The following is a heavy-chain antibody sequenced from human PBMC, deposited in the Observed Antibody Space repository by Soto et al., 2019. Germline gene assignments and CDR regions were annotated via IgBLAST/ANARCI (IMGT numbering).Heavy chain of an antibody. CDR1: GYTFTSYG. J-gene: IGHJ1*01. CDR3: ARGRDRRELRYFQH. CDR2: IRAYNGYT. V-gene: IGHV1-18*04. D-gene: IGHD1-26*01. Sequence: QVQLVQSGAEVKKPGASVKVSCKASGYTFTSYGISWVRQAPGQGLEWMGWIRAYNGYTNYAQKFQGRVTVTTDTSTSTAYMELRNLISDDTAIYYCARGRDRRELRYFQHWGQGTLVTVSS.